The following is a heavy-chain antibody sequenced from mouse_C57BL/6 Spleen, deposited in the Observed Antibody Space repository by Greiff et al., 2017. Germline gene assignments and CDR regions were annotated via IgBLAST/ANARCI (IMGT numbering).Heavy chain of an antibody. Sequence: QVQLQESGAELVKPGASVKLSCKASGYTFTSYWINWVKQRPGQGLEWIGYIYPGSGYTKYNEKFKDKATLTADKSSSTAYMQLSSLTSEDSAVYSCARTERKPDFGYWGNGTTLTVCS. CDR3: ARTERKPDFGY. CDR2: IYPGSGYT. CDR1: GYTFTSYW. V-gene: IGHV1-7*01. J-gene: IGHJ2*01.